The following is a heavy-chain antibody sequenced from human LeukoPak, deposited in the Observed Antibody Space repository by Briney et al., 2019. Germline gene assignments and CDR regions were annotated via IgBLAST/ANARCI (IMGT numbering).Heavy chain of an antibody. CDR1: GFTFNSYG. V-gene: IGHV3-30*02. D-gene: IGHD3-3*01. Sequence: GGSLRLSCAASGFTFNSYGMDWVRQAPGKGLEWVAFIRSDGGTRYYADSVKGRFTISRDNSKNTLYLQMNSLRAEDTAVYYCARPTPQDHLTIFGVVIYPDAFDIWGQGTMVTVSS. CDR3: ARPTPQDHLTIFGVVIYPDAFDI. CDR2: IRSDGGTR. J-gene: IGHJ3*02.